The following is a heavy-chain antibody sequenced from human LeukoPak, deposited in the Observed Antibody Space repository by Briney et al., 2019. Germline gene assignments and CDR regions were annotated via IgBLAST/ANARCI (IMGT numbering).Heavy chain of an antibody. CDR2: INPSGGST. CDR3: ATAIYGDHKAYYYYYMDV. Sequence: GASVKVSCKASGYTFTSYYMHWVRQAPGQGLEWMGIINPSGGSTSYAQKFQGRVTMTRDTSTSTVYMELSSLRSEDTAVYYCATAIYGDHKAYYYYYMDVWGKGTTVTISS. J-gene: IGHJ6*03. V-gene: IGHV1-46*01. CDR1: GYTFTSYY. D-gene: IGHD4-17*01.